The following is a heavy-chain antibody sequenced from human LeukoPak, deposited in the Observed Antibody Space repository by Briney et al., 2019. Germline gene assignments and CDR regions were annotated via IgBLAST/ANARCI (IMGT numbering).Heavy chain of an antibody. D-gene: IGHD6-6*01. CDR3: ARGTYSSSSGMDFDY. J-gene: IGHJ4*02. CDR1: GGSISSSSYY. V-gene: IGHV4-39*01. Sequence: PSATLSLPCTVSGGSISSSSYYWGWIRQPPGQGLEWIGSIYYSGSTYYNPSLKSRVTISVDTSKNQFSLKLSSVTAADTAVYYCARGTYSSSSGMDFDYWGQGTLVTVSS. CDR2: IYYSGST.